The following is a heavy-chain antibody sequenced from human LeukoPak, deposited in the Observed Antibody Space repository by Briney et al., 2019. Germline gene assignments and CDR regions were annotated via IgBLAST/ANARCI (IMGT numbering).Heavy chain of an antibody. CDR2: IYYSGST. Sequence: SETLSLTCTVSGGSISSSSYYWGWIRQPPGKGLEWIGSIYYSGSTYYNPSLKSRVTISVDTSKNQFSLKLSSVTAADTAVYYCARVSQYYYDSSGYPTWGQGTMVTVSS. J-gene: IGHJ3*01. V-gene: IGHV4-39*07. D-gene: IGHD3-22*01. CDR3: ARVSQYYYDSSGYPT. CDR1: GGSISSSSYY.